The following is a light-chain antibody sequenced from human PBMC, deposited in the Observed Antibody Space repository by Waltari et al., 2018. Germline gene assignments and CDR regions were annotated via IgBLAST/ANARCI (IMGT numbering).Light chain of an antibody. CDR3: LLHNVWPPAIT. V-gene: IGKV3-15*01. J-gene: IGKJ5*01. CDR2: DAS. Sequence: EIVMTQSPATLSVSPGERATLSCRASQSIRSNLAWYQHKLGQTPRLLIYDASTRATGIPARFSGGGSGTEFTLTISSLQAEDFAIYYCLLHNVWPPAITFGQGTRLEIK. CDR1: QSIRSN.